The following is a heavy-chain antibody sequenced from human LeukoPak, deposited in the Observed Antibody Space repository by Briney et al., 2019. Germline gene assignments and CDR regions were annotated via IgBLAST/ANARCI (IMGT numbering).Heavy chain of an antibody. D-gene: IGHD5-18*01. V-gene: IGHV1-2*02. CDR2: INPNSGGT. CDR1: GYTFTDYY. CDR3: ARDPNKYSSGHYCDY. Sequence: GASVKVSCKASGYTFTDYYMHWVRQAPGQGLEWMGWINPNSGGTNYAQKFQGRVTMTTDTSTSTAYMELRSLRSDDTAVYYCARDPNKYSSGHYCDYWGQGTLVTVSS. J-gene: IGHJ4*02.